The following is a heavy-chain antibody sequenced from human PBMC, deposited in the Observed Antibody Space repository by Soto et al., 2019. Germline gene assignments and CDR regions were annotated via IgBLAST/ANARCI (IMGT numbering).Heavy chain of an antibody. CDR3: ASRRYCSGGSCYYFDY. CDR2: IIPIFGTA. V-gene: IGHV1-69*06. D-gene: IGHD2-15*01. Sequence: SVKVSCKASGGTFSSYAISWVRHAPGQGLEWMGGIIPIFGTANYAQKFQGRVTITADKSTSTAYMELSSLRSEDTAVYYCASRRYCSGGSCYYFDYWGQGTLVTVPQ. CDR1: GGTFSSYA. J-gene: IGHJ4*02.